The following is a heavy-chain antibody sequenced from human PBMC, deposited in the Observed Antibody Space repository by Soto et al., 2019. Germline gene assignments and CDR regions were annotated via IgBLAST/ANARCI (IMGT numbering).Heavy chain of an antibody. CDR2: ISESGAGT. Sequence: GSMRLSCAASGFTFNTYAMTWVRQAPGKGLEWVSLISESGAGTYSADSVKSGSTISTDNSSRTLNLQMSSMCAEETTVYYCAKNGDFWSWGMDVWGQGTTVTVSS. J-gene: IGHJ6*02. D-gene: IGHD3-3*01. CDR1: GFTFNTYA. CDR3: AKNGDFWSWGMDV. V-gene: IGHV3-23*01.